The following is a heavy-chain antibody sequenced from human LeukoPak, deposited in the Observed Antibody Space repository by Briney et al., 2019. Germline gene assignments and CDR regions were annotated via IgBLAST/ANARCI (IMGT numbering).Heavy chain of an antibody. CDR2: IKQDGSEK. V-gene: IGHV3-7*01. D-gene: IGHD1-26*01. CDR1: GFTFSSYW. CDR3: ARDKGGLNWYFDL. Sequence: GSLRLSCAASGFTFSSYWMSWVRQAPGKGLEWVANIKQDGSEKYYVDSVKGRFTISRDNAKNSLYLQMNSLRAEDTAVYYCARDKGGLNWYFDLWGRGTLVTVSS. J-gene: IGHJ2*01.